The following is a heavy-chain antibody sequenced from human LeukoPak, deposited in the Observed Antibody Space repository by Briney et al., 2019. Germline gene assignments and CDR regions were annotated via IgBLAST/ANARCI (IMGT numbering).Heavy chain of an antibody. D-gene: IGHD5-18*01. CDR1: DGSISYNY. CDR2: IYYTGST. V-gene: IGHV4-4*07. Sequence: SETLSLTCIVSDGSISYNYWSWIRQSAGKGLELIARIYYTGSTNYNPSLRSRVTMSVDTSKNQFSLMLSSVTAADTAVYYCARGLSGDSYGFEYWGQGTLVTVSS. CDR3: ARGLSGDSYGFEY. J-gene: IGHJ4*02.